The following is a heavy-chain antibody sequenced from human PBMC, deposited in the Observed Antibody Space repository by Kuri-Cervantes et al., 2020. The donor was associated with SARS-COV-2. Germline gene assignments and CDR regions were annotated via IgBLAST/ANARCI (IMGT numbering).Heavy chain of an antibody. J-gene: IGHJ3*02. D-gene: IGHD2-2*01. CDR1: GFTFSNAW. CDR3: ASPYCSSTSCYSVIDAFDI. CDR2: IKSKTDGGTT. V-gene: IGHV3-15*01. Sequence: GESLKISCAASGFTFSNAWMSWVRQAPGKGLEWVGRIKSKTDGGTTDYAAPVKGRFTISRDDSKNTLYLQMNSLKTEDTAVYYCASPYCSSTSCYSVIDAFDIWGQGTMVTVSS.